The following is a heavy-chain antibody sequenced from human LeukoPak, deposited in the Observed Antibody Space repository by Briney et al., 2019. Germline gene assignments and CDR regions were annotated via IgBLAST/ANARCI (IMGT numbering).Heavy chain of an antibody. CDR2: IYYSGST. J-gene: IGHJ4*02. CDR1: GFTFSDYY. V-gene: IGHV4-59*01. Sequence: GSLRLSCAASGFTFSDYYMSWIRQPPGKGLEWIGYIYYSGSTNYNPSLKSRVTISVDTSKNQFSLKLSSVTAADTAVYYCAREGSGSYTYFDYWGQGTLVTVSS. CDR3: AREGSGSYTYFDY. D-gene: IGHD3-10*01.